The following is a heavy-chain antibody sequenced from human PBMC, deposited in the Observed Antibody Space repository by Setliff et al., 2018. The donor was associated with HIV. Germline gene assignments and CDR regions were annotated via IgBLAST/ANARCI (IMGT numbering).Heavy chain of an antibody. D-gene: IGHD3-3*01. CDR2: ISSSSSTI. CDR3: ARVGRFRLGAHIDPSTTNYMDV. CDR1: GFTFSSYS. V-gene: IGHV3-48*01. Sequence: GGSLRLSCAASGFTFSSYSMNWVRQAPGKGLEWISYISSSSSTIYYADSVKGRFTVSRDNAKNSLYLQMDSLRAEDTAVYYCARVGRFRLGAHIDPSTTNYMDVWGKGTTVTVSS. J-gene: IGHJ6*03.